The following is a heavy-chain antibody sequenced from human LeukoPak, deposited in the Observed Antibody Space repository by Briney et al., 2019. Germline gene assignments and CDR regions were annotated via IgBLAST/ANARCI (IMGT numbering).Heavy chain of an antibody. CDR2: INPNSGGT. J-gene: IGHJ4*02. CDR1: GYTFTGYY. CDR3: ARVRNSSGYYYRY. V-gene: IGHV1-2*02. D-gene: IGHD3-22*01. Sequence: GASVKVSCKASGYTFTGYYMRWVRQAPGQGLEWMGWINPNSGGTNYAQKFQGRVTMTRDTSISTAYMELSRLRSDDTAVYYCARVRNSSGYYYRYWGQGTLVTVSS.